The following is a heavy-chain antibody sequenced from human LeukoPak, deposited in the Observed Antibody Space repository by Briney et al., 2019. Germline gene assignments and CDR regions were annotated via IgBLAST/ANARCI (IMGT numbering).Heavy chain of an antibody. V-gene: IGHV1-18*01. CDR2: ISAYNGDT. CDR1: GYRFSSYG. Sequence: ASVKVSCKASGYRFSSYGINWMRQAPGQGLEWMGWISAYNGDTNSAHKFQGRLTMTTDTSTSTAYLELRSLRSDDTAVYYCARQLTYYYDSSGLYAFEIWGQGTTVTVSS. D-gene: IGHD3-22*01. J-gene: IGHJ3*02. CDR3: ARQLTYYYDSSGLYAFEI.